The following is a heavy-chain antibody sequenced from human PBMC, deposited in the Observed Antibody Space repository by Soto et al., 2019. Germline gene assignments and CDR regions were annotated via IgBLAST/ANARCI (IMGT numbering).Heavy chain of an antibody. CDR2: ISGGGGST. CDR1: GFSFSIYA. CDR3: AKNPTSYDSSAQFDS. V-gene: IGHV3-23*01. J-gene: IGHJ4*02. Sequence: EVQLLDSGGRLVQPGGSLRLSCAASGFSFSIYAMNWVRQAPGKGLEWVSGISGGGGSTYYADSVKGRFTISRDNSKNTLYLPMNSLRVEDTAVYYCAKNPTSYDSSAQFDSWGQGTLVTVSS. D-gene: IGHD3-22*01.